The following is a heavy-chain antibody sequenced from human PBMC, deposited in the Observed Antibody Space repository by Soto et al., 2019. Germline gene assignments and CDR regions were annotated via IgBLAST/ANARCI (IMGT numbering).Heavy chain of an antibody. CDR3: ARVHSGHYYYYGMDV. CDR1: GFTFSSYW. CDR2: IKQDGSEK. V-gene: IGHV3-7*01. J-gene: IGHJ6*02. D-gene: IGHD5-12*01. Sequence: GGSLRLSCAASGFTFSSYWVSWVRQAPGKGLEWVANIKQDGSEKYYVDSVKGRFTISRDNAKNSLYLQMNSLRAEDTAVYYCARVHSGHYYYYGMDVWGQGT.